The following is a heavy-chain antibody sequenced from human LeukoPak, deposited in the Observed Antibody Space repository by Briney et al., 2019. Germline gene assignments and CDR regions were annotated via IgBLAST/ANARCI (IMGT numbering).Heavy chain of an antibody. Sequence: SETLSLTCTVSGGSISSGGYCWSWIRQHPGKGLEWIGYIYYSGSTYYNPSLKSRVTISVDTSKNQFSLKLSSVTAADTAVYYCAREMNDFWSGYIWFDPWGQGTLVTVSS. J-gene: IGHJ5*02. CDR2: IYYSGST. V-gene: IGHV4-31*03. CDR3: AREMNDFWSGYIWFDP. CDR1: GGSISSGGYC. D-gene: IGHD3-3*01.